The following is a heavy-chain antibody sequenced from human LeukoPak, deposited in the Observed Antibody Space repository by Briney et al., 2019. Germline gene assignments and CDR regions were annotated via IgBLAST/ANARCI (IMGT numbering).Heavy chain of an antibody. CDR3: ARDRLNGYYTAYYFDY. J-gene: IGHJ4*02. CDR2: ISYDGSNK. Sequence: GGSLRLSCAASGFTFSSYAMHWVRQAPGKGLEWVAVISYDGSNKYYADSVKGRFTISRDNSKNTLYLQMNSLRAEDTAVYYCARDRLNGYYTAYYFDYWGQGTLVTVSS. V-gene: IGHV3-30-3*01. D-gene: IGHD1-26*01. CDR1: GFTFSSYA.